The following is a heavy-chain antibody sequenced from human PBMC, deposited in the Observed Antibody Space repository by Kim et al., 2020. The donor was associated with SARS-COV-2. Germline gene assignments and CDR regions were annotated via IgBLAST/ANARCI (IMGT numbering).Heavy chain of an antibody. V-gene: IGHV4-31*03. J-gene: IGHJ4*02. CDR1: GGSISSGGYY. CDR2: IYYSGST. D-gene: IGHD3-3*01. Sequence: SETLSLTCTVSGGSISSGGYYWSWIRQHPGMGLEWIGYIYYSGSTYYNPSLKSRVTISVDTSKNQFSLKLSSVTAADTAVYYCARAVTIFGVVQHFDYWGQGTLVTVSS. CDR3: ARAVTIFGVVQHFDY.